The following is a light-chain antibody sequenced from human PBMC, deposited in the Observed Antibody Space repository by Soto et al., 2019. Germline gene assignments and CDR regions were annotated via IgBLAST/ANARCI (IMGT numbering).Light chain of an antibody. J-gene: IGLJ1*01. Sequence: QSLLTQPPSASVSPGQSVTISCTGTSSDVGGYDYVSWYQQHPGKAPKLIIYEVSKRPSAVPDRFSGSKSGNTASLTVSGLQAEDESDYYCSSYAGSPYYVFGTGTKVTVL. V-gene: IGLV2-8*01. CDR3: SSYAGSPYYV. CDR1: SSDVGGYDY. CDR2: EVS.